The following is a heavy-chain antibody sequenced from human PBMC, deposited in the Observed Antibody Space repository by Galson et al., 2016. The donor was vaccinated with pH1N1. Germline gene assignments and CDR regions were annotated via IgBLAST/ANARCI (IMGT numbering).Heavy chain of an antibody. CDR2: IIPTFGTT. J-gene: IGHJ5*02. CDR1: GGTFRKDD. CDR3: ARERGGATVHRWFDP. D-gene: IGHD4-11*01. Sequence: SVKVSCKASGGTFRKDDVSWVRQAPGQGLEWMGGIIPTFGTTNYAHKFRGRVTMTTDESTTTVYMELSSLRFENTAVYYCARERGGATVHRWFDPWGQGVLVTVSS. V-gene: IGHV1-69*05.